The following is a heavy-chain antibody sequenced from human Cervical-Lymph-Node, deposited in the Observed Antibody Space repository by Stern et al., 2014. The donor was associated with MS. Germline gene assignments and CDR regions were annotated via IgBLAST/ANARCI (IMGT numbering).Heavy chain of an antibody. CDR3: ATSGGARWLHPNDGSYYFDY. D-gene: IGHD5-24*01. CDR1: GFTFSSYG. J-gene: IGHJ4*02. CDR2: ISYDGRNK. Sequence: QVQLVESGGGVVQPGRSLRLSCAASGFTFSSYGMHWVRQAPGKGLEWVAVISYDGRNKYYADSVKGRFTISRDNSKNTLYLQMNSLRAEDTAVYYCATSGGARWLHPNDGSYYFDYWGQGTLVTVSS. V-gene: IGHV3-30*03.